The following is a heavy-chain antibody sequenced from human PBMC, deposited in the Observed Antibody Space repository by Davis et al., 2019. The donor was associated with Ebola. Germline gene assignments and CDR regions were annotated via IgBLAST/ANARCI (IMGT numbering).Heavy chain of an antibody. CDR3: ARVDYYYYGMDV. CDR1: GGSISSYY. CDR2: IYYSGST. V-gene: IGHV4-59*01. J-gene: IGHJ6*02. Sequence: SETLSLTCTVYGGSISSYYWSWIRQPPGKGLEWIGYIYYSGSTNYNPSLKSRVTISVDTSKNQFSLKLSSVTAADTAVYYCARVDYYYYGMDVWGQGTTVTVSS.